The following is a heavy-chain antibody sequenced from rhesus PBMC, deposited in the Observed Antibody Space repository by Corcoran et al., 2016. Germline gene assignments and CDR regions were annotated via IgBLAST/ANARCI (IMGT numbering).Heavy chain of an antibody. CDR2: ISYMCGNT. D-gene: IGHD2-33*01. CDR3: ARRAAAFDF. V-gene: IGHV4-99*01. Sequence: QVQLQESGPGLVKPSETLSLTCAVSGSSISSGHYWGWIRQPPGRGLEYIGYISYMCGNTYNIPSLKRRVTIAKDTSKNQFSLKLTSVTAADTAVYYCARRAAAFDFWGQGLRVTVSS. CDR1: GSSISSGHY. J-gene: IGHJ3*01.